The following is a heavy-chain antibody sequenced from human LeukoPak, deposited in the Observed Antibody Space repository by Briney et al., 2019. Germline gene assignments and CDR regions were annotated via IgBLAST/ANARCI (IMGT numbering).Heavy chain of an antibody. CDR3: ATLTTVTGVDAFDI. V-gene: IGHV5-51*01. D-gene: IGHD4-17*01. CDR2: IYPGDSDT. J-gene: IGHJ3*02. CDR1: GYSFTSYW. Sequence: GEFLKISCKGSGYSFTSYWIGWVRRMPGKGLEWMGIIYPGDSDTRYSPSFQGQVTISADKSISTAYLQWSSLKASDTAMYYCATLTTVTGVDAFDIWGQGTMVTVSS.